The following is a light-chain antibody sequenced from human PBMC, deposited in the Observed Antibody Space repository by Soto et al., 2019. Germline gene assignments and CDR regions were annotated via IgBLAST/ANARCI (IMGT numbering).Light chain of an antibody. CDR2: GAS. Sequence: EIVLTQSPATLTVSPGERVTLSCRASQSAGTYLAWYQQKPGQAPRLLIYGASNRATGIPDRFSGSGSGTDFTLTISRLEPEDFAVYYCQQYGSSGTFGQGTKVDIK. CDR3: QQYGSSGT. V-gene: IGKV3-20*01. J-gene: IGKJ1*01. CDR1: QSAGTY.